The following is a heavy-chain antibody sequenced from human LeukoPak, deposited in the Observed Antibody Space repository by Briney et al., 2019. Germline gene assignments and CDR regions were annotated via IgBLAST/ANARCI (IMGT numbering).Heavy chain of an antibody. D-gene: IGHD1-26*01. V-gene: IGHV4-59*07. CDR1: GGSISSYY. CDR2: VSYIGST. J-gene: IGHJ4*02. CDR3: ARSKWEPAFDY. Sequence: SDTLSLTCTVSGGSISSYYWTWIRQPPGKGLEWIGYVSYIGSTNYNPSLKSRVTISADTSKNQFSLKLSSVTAADTAVYYCARSKWEPAFDYWGQGTLVTVSS.